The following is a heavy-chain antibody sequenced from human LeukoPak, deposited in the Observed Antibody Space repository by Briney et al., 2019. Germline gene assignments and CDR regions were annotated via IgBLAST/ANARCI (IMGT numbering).Heavy chain of an antibody. CDR2: IYPGDSDT. J-gene: IGHJ4*02. Sequence: GESLKISCQGSGYSFTSYWIGWVRQMPGKGLEWMGIIYPGDSDTRYSPSFQGQVTISADKPISTAYLQWSSLKASDTAMYYCARRSDLSSSWFFDYWGQGTLVTVSS. CDR1: GYSFTSYW. CDR3: ARRSDLSSSWFFDY. D-gene: IGHD6-13*01. V-gene: IGHV5-51*01.